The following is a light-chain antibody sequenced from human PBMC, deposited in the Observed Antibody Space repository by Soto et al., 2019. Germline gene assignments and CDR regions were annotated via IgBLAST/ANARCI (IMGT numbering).Light chain of an antibody. J-gene: IGKJ1*01. CDR2: CAS. V-gene: IGKV1-5*01. CDR1: QSIRYH. CDR3: HHHSAYSQT. Sequence: DIQLTQSPPTLSASVGDRVTITCRASQSIRYHLAWYHQMPGKAPKLLIYCASSLQSGVPSRFRGSGSGTESTLTISSVPREVFSTYFCHHHSAYSQTFGQGTKVEIK.